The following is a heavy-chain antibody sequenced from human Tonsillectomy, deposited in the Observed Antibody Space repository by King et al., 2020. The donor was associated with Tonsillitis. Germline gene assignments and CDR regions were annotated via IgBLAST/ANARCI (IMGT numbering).Heavy chain of an antibody. CDR2: ISYDGSNK. Sequence: VQLVESGGGVVQPGRSLRLSCAASGFTFSSYAMHWVRQAPGKGLEWVAVISYDGSNKYYADSVKGRFTISRDNSKNTLDLQMKSLSAEDTAVYYFARAYYYDSSGYYGGDTFDIWGQGTMVNVSS. V-gene: IGHV3-30*01. CDR3: ARAYYYDSSGYYGGDTFDI. CDR1: GFTFSSYA. D-gene: IGHD3-22*01. J-gene: IGHJ3*02.